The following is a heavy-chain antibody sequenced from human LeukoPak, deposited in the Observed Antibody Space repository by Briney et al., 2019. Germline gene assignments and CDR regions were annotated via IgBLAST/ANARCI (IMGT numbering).Heavy chain of an antibody. V-gene: IGHV1-18*01. CDR3: ARTSDQDFWSGYKYFQH. CDR1: GYTFTSYG. Sequence: ASVKVSCKASGYTFTSYGIGWVRQAPGQGLEWMGWISAYNGNTNYAQKLQGRVTMTTDTSTSTAYMELRSLRSDDTAVYYCARTSDQDFWSGYKYFQHWGQGTLVTVSS. CDR2: ISAYNGNT. D-gene: IGHD3-3*01. J-gene: IGHJ1*01.